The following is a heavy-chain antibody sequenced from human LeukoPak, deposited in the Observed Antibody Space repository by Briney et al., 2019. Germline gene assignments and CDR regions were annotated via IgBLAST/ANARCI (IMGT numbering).Heavy chain of an antibody. CDR3: ARSYSNHLFGMDV. CDR1: GINFADYA. V-gene: IGHV3-66*01. Sequence: GGSLRLSCVVSGINFADYAMHWVRQPPGKGLEWVSVIYSGGSTYYADSVKGRVAISRDNSKNTVFLQMNSVRAEDTAVYYCARSYSNHLFGMDVWGQGTAVTVSS. J-gene: IGHJ6*02. CDR2: IYSGGST. D-gene: IGHD4-11*01.